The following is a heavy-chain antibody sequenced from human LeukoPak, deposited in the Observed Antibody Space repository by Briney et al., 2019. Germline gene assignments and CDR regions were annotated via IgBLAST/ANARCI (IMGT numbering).Heavy chain of an antibody. CDR3: VRDPPDY. V-gene: IGHV4-38-2*02. CDR2: IYHDGST. Sequence: SETLSLTCAVSGYSISSGAYWGWIRQPTGKGLQWIGCIYHDGSTYYNPSLQSRVTISVDTSKNQFSLKLTSVTATDTAVYYCVRDPPDYWGQGTLVTVSS. J-gene: IGHJ4*02. CDR1: GYSISSGAY.